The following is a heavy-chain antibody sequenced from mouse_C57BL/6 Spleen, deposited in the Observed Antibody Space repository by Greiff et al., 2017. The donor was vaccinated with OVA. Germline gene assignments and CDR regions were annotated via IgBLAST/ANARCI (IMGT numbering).Heavy chain of an antibody. J-gene: IGHJ2*01. V-gene: IGHV1-81*01. CDR1: GYTFTSYG. Sequence: QVQLQQPGAELVKPGASVKLSCKASGYTFTSYGISWVKQRTGQGLEWIGEIYPRSGNTYYNEKFKGKATLTADKSSSTAYMELRSLTSEDSAVYFCARSGYDYDGYFDYWGQGTTLTVSS. CDR3: ARSGYDYDGYFDY. CDR2: IYPRSGNT. D-gene: IGHD2-4*01.